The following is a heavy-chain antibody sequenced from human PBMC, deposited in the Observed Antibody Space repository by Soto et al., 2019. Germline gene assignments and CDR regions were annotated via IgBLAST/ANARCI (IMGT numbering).Heavy chain of an antibody. CDR3: AKRASSSSYYFDY. Sequence: GGSLRLSCAASGFTFSSHAMSWVRQAPGKGLEWVSGISGSGGSTYYEDSVKGRFTISRDNSKNTLYLQMNSLRGEDTAVYYCAKRASSSSYYFDYWGQGTLVTVSS. V-gene: IGHV3-23*01. CDR2: ISGSGGST. D-gene: IGHD6-13*01. CDR1: GFTFSSHA. J-gene: IGHJ4*02.